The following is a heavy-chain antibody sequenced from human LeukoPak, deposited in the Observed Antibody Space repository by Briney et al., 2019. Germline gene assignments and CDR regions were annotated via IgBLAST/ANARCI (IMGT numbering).Heavy chain of an antibody. V-gene: IGHV4-34*01. CDR3: ASRFSDSSGYYGVDY. CDR2: INHSGST. D-gene: IGHD3-22*01. CDR1: GGSFSGYY. Sequence: SETLSLTCAVYGGSFSGYYWSWIRQPPGKGLEWIGEINHSGSTNYNPSLKSRVTISLDTSKNQFSLKLSSVTAADTAVYYCASRFSDSSGYYGVDYWGQGTLVTVSS. J-gene: IGHJ4*02.